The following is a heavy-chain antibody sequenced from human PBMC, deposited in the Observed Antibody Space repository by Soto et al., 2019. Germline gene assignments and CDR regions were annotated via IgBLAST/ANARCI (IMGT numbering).Heavy chain of an antibody. J-gene: IGHJ4*02. CDR1: GFSLSTGGMG. CDR3: GRIVGYCISTTCYDDFDY. Sequence: SGPTLVNPTQTLTLTCTFSGFSLSTGGMGVGWIRQPPGKALEWLALIDWDGDKYYTTSLKTRLTISKDTAKNQVVLTMTNVDPVDTATYYCGRIVGYCISTTCYDDFDYWGQGTLVTVSS. D-gene: IGHD2-2*01. CDR2: IDWDGDK. V-gene: IGHV2-70*12.